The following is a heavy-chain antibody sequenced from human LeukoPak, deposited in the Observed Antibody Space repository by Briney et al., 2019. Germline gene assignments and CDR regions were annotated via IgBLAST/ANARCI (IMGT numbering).Heavy chain of an antibody. CDR1: GFTFSSYG. D-gene: IGHD2-2*01. V-gene: IGHV3-30*18. Sequence: PGGSLRLSCAASGFTFSSYGMHWVRQAPGKGLEWVAVISYDGSNKYYADSVKGRFTISRDNSKNTLCLQMNSLRAEDTAVYYCAKALVVPAAMVPPPFDYWGQGTLVTVSS. CDR2: ISYDGSNK. CDR3: AKALVVPAAMVPPPFDY. J-gene: IGHJ4*02.